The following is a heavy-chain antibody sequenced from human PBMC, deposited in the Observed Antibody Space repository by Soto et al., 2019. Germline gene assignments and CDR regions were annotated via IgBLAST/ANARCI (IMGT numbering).Heavy chain of an antibody. J-gene: IGHJ4*02. Sequence: ASVRVSCKASGYTLRDYFINWVRQAPGQGLEWMGWINPDSGTPYYAQKFQDRVTMTRDTSLGTAYLVLNRLEYDDTAVYYWANSIDFWGPGTPVPVSS. CDR1: GYTLRDYF. V-gene: IGHV1-2*02. CDR3: ANSIDF. CDR2: INPDSGTP.